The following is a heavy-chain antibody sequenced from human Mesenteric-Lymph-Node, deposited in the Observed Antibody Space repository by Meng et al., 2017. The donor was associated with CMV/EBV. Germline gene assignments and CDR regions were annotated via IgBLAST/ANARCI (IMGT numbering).Heavy chain of an antibody. J-gene: IGHJ5*02. CDR1: SDR. CDR2: IYHSGST. V-gene: IGHV4-4*02. Sequence: SDRCTWVHQAPGKGLEWIGEIYHSGSTNYNPSLKSRVTISVDKSKNQFSLKLSSVTAAATAVYYCARVGYCTSTSCYGRSNWFDPWGQGTLVTVSS. D-gene: IGHD2-2*01. CDR3: ARVGYCTSTSCYGRSNWFDP.